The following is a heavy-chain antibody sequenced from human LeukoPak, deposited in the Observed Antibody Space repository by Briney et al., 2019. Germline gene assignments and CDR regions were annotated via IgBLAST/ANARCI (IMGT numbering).Heavy chain of an antibody. CDR1: GGSISSYY. CDR2: IYYSGST. J-gene: IGHJ4*02. CDR3: ARLHGIYSYVDY. V-gene: IGHV4-59*08. D-gene: IGHD5-18*01. Sequence: KASETLSLTCTVSGGSISSYYWSWIRQPPGKGLEWIGYIYYSGSTNYNPSLKSRVTISVGTSKNQFSLKLSSVTAADTAVYYCARLHGIYSYVDYWGQGTLVTVSS.